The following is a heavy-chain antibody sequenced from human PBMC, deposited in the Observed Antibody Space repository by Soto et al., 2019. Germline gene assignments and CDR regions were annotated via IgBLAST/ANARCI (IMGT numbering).Heavy chain of an antibody. J-gene: IGHJ6*02. CDR3: AKDEYYDFWSGYSYYYYYYGMDV. CDR1: GFTFSSYG. CDR2: ISYDGSNK. Sequence: QVQLVESGGGVVQPGRSLRLSCAASGFTFSSYGMHWVRQAPGKGLEWVAVISYDGSNKYYADSVKGRFTISRDNSKNTLYLQMNSLRAEDTAVYYCAKDEYYDFWSGYSYYYYYYGMDVWGQGTTVTVSS. V-gene: IGHV3-30*18. D-gene: IGHD3-3*01.